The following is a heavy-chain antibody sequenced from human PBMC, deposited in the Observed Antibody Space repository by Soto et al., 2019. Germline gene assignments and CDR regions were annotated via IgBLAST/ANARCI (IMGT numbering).Heavy chain of an antibody. Sequence: SETLSLTCTVSGGSISSYYWSWIRQPAGKGLEWIGRIYTSGSTYYNPSLKSRVTISVDTSKNQFSLKLSSVTAADTAVYYCAREWYYYDSSGYPPHAFDIWGQGTMVTVSS. D-gene: IGHD3-22*01. CDR3: AREWYYYDSSGYPPHAFDI. V-gene: IGHV4-4*07. J-gene: IGHJ3*02. CDR1: GGSISSYY. CDR2: IYTSGST.